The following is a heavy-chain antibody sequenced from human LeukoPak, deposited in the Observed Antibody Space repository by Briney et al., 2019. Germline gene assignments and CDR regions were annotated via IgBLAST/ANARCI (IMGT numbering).Heavy chain of an antibody. CDR3: ASWGATHHYFDS. J-gene: IGHJ4*02. CDR2: INHSGST. CDR1: GGSFSGYY. V-gene: IGHV4-34*01. D-gene: IGHD1-26*01. Sequence: SETLSLTCAVYGGSFSGYYWSWIRQPPGKGLEWIGEINHSGSTNYNPSLKSRVTISVDTSKNQFSLKLSSVTAADTAVYYCASWGATHHYFDSWGRGTLVTVSS.